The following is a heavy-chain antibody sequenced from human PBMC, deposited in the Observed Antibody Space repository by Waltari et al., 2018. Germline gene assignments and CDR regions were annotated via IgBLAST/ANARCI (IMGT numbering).Heavy chain of an antibody. D-gene: IGHD5-18*01. Sequence: QVQLQESGLGLVKPSETLSLTCVVSGGSLSRYYWSWIRQPPGKGLEWIGYIYYSGRTYYTPTLKSRVTISVDTSDNQFSLKLSSVTAADTAVYYCARVDPGATARIDYWGQGTLVTVSS. CDR3: ARVDPGATARIDY. J-gene: IGHJ4*02. CDR2: IYYSGRT. V-gene: IGHV4-59*01. CDR1: GGSLSRYY.